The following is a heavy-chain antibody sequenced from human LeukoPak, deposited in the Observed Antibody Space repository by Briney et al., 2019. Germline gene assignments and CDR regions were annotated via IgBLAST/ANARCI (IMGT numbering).Heavy chain of an antibody. V-gene: IGHV4-34*01. J-gene: IGHJ4*02. D-gene: IGHD3-3*01. CDR2: INHSGRN. CDR1: GGSFSGYY. CDR3: ARVGYDFWSGYCDY. Sequence: PSETLSLACAVYGGSFSGYYWLWIRQPPGKALEWIGEINHSGRNNYNPSLKSRLTISVDTSKNQFSLKLSSVTAADTAVYYCARVGYDFWSGYCDYWGQGNLVTVSS.